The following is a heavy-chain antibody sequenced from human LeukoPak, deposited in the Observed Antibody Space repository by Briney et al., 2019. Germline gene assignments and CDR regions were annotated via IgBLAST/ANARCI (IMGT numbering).Heavy chain of an antibody. D-gene: IGHD3-9*01. Sequence: AASVKVSCKASGYTFTSYAMSWVRQAPGKGLEWVSAISGSGGSTYYADSVKGRFTISRDNSKNTLYLQMNSLRAEDTAVYYCAKANLYDILTGYYNFNLWGQGTLVTVSS. CDR2: ISGSGGST. CDR3: AKANLYDILTGYYNFNL. V-gene: IGHV3-23*01. J-gene: IGHJ5*02. CDR1: GYTFTSYA.